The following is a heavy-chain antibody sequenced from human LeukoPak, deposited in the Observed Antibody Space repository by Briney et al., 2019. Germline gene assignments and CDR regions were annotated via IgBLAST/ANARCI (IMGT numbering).Heavy chain of an antibody. D-gene: IGHD3-10*01. J-gene: IGHJ3*02. Sequence: RVAPVKVSCKASGYTFTGYYMHWVRQAPGQGLEWMGWINPNSGGTNYAQKFQGWVTMTRDTSISTVYMELSRLRSDDTAVYYCARAHYYGSGSYYPRGAFDIWGQGTMVTVSS. CDR1: GYTFTGYY. V-gene: IGHV1-2*04. CDR2: INPNSGGT. CDR3: ARAHYYGSGSYYPRGAFDI.